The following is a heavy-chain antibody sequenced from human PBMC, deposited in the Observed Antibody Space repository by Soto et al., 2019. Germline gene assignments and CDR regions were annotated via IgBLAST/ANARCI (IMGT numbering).Heavy chain of an antibody. CDR2: IYYSGTT. CDR1: GGSISSGDHY. V-gene: IGHV4-30-4*01. CDR3: DRALIQLWPHYYYGMDV. D-gene: IGHD5-18*01. Sequence: SETLSLTCTVSGGSISSGDHYWSWIRQPPGKGLEWIGYIYYSGTTYYNPSLKSRVTISVDTSENQFSLKVNSVTAADTAVYYCDRALIQLWPHYYYGMDVWGQGTTVTVSS. J-gene: IGHJ6*02.